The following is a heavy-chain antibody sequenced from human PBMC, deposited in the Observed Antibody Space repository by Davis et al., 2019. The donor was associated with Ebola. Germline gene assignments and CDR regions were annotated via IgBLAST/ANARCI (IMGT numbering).Heavy chain of an antibody. CDR2: IYYSGIT. CDR3: ARDGPENYDYVWGSYRYSNWYFDL. CDR1: GDSLSSYY. V-gene: IGHV4-59*01. J-gene: IGHJ2*01. D-gene: IGHD3-16*02. Sequence: GSLRLSCTVSGDSLSSYYWSWIRQPPEKGLEWIGSIYYSGITYYNPSLKSRVTISVDTSKNQFSLKLSSVTAADTAVYYCARDGPENYDYVWGSYRYSNWYFDLWGRGTLVTVSS.